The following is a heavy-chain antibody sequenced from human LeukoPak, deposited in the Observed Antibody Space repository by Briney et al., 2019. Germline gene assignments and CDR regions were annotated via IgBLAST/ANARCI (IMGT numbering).Heavy chain of an antibody. CDR2: INHSGST. CDR3: AREEGYGDYELGWFDP. J-gene: IGHJ5*02. D-gene: IGHD4-17*01. CDR1: GGSFSGYY. V-gene: IGHV4-34*01. Sequence: PSETLSLTCAVYGGSFSGYYWSWIRQPPGKGLEWIGEINHSGSTNYNPSLKSRVTISVDTSKNQFSLKLSSVTAADTAVYYCAREEGYGDYELGWFDPWGQGTLVTVSS.